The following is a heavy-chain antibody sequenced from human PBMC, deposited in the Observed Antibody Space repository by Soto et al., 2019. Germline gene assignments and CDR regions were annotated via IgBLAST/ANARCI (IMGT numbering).Heavy chain of an antibody. J-gene: IGHJ6*03. CDR2: ISSGNNYI. V-gene: IGHV3-21*01. D-gene: IGHD2-15*01. CDR1: GFTFSSYS. Sequence: GGSLRLSCAASGFTFSSYSMTWVRQAPGKGLEWVASISSGNNYIYYADSVKGRFTISRDNAKNSLYLQMNSLRAEDTAVYYCARDPTCSGGSCYSEAYRYYYHMDVWGKGTTVTVSS. CDR3: ARDPTCSGGSCYSEAYRYYYHMDV.